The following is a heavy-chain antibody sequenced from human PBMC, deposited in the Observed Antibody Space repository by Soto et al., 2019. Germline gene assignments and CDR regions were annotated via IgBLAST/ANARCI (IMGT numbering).Heavy chain of an antibody. CDR2: SRNKANSYTT. D-gene: IGHD2-15*01. V-gene: IGHV3-72*01. Sequence: EVQLVESGGGLVLPGGSLRLSCAASGFTLSDYYMGWVRQAPGKGLEWVGHSRNKANSYTTEYAASVKGRFSITRDGSKNSLYLQMNGLKTEDTAVYYCARRDRGSVYFDYWGQGTLVTVSS. CDR3: ARRDRGSVYFDY. CDR1: GFTLSDYY. J-gene: IGHJ4*02.